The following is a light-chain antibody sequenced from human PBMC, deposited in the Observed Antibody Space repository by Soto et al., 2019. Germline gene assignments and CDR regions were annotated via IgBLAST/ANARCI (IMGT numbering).Light chain of an antibody. CDR3: QQYNTWPWT. Sequence: DIQMTQSPSTLSASVGDRVTITCRAGQSISTWLAWYQQKPGQAPRLLISAASNVESGVPSRFSGSGSGTEFTLTSSGLQPDDFATYYCQQYNTWPWTFGQGTKV. CDR1: QSISTW. V-gene: IGKV1-5*01. J-gene: IGKJ1*01. CDR2: AAS.